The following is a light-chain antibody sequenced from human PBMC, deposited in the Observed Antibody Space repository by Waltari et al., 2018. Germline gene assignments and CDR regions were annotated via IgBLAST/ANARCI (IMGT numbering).Light chain of an antibody. CDR2: GKN. Sequence: SSELTQDPAVSVALGQTVRITFQGDSLRSYYASWYQQKPGQAPVLVIYGKNTRPSGIPDRFSGSSSGNTASLTITGAQAEDEADYYCNSRDSSGNHLFVVFGGGTKLTVL. CDR3: NSRDSSGNHLFVV. J-gene: IGLJ2*01. V-gene: IGLV3-19*01. CDR1: SLRSYY.